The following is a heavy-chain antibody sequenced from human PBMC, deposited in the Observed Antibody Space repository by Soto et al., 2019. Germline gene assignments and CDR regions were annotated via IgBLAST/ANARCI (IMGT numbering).Heavy chain of an antibody. CDR2: IIPIFGTA. J-gene: IGHJ6*02. Sequence: SVKVSCKASGDTFNSYSISWARQAPRQGLEWMGGIIPIFGTANYAQKFQGRVTITADESTSTAYMELSSLRSEDTAVYYCARGYDFWSGQGPDYYYYGMDVRGQGTTVTV. D-gene: IGHD3-3*01. CDR1: GDTFNSYS. V-gene: IGHV1-69*13. CDR3: ARGYDFWSGQGPDYYYYGMDV.